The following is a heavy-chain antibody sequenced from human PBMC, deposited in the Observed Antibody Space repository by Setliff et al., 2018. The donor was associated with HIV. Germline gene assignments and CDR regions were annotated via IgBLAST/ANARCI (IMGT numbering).Heavy chain of an antibody. CDR1: GGSISSGGYY. V-gene: IGHV4-31*03. Sequence: PSETLSLTCTVSGGSISSGGYYWSWIRQHPGKGLEWIGYIYYSGSTYYNPSLKSRVTISVDTSKNQFSLKLSSVTAADTAVYYCAREQAGLYYCDSSGIPSHDAFDIWGQGTMVTVSS. CDR3: AREQAGLYYCDSSGIPSHDAFDI. J-gene: IGHJ3*02. D-gene: IGHD3-22*01. CDR2: IYYSGST.